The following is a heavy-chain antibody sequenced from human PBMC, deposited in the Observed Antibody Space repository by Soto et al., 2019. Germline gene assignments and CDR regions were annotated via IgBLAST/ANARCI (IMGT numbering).Heavy chain of an antibody. V-gene: IGHV3-64*01. CDR3: ARRARPHFYHMDL. Sequence: EVQLAESGGGLAQPGGSLRLSCAASGFTLSGYAMDWVRQAPGKGLEYVSGISSNGVGTYYANSVQGRFTISRDNSKNTVYLQMGSLRPEDMAVYYCARRARPHFYHMDLWGKGTPVPVSS. CDR2: ISSNGVGT. CDR1: GFTLSGYA. J-gene: IGHJ6*03. D-gene: IGHD6-6*01.